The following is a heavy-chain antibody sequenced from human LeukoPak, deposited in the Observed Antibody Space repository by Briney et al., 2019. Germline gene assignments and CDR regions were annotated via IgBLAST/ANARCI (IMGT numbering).Heavy chain of an antibody. J-gene: IGHJ4*02. CDR2: ISSSGSTI. CDR3: ARSPDSIAAAGDFDY. Sequence: GGSLRLSCAASGFTFSSYEMNWARQAPGKGLEWVSYISSSGSTIYYADSVKGRFTISRDNAKNSLYLQMNSLRAEDTAVYYCARSPDSIAAAGDFDYWGQGTLVTVSS. D-gene: IGHD6-13*01. CDR1: GFTFSSYE. V-gene: IGHV3-48*03.